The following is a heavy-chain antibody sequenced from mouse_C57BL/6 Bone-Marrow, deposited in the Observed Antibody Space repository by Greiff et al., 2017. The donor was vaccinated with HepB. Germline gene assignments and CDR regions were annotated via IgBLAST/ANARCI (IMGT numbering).Heavy chain of an antibody. J-gene: IGHJ4*01. Sequence: QVQLKESGAELARPGASVKLSCKASGYTFTSYGISWVKQRTGQGLEWIGEIYPRSGNTYYNEKFKGKATLTADKSSSTAYMELRSLTSEDSAVYFCARVNYSNTKDYAMDYWGQGTSVTVSS. V-gene: IGHV1-81*01. CDR1: GYTFTSYG. D-gene: IGHD2-5*01. CDR3: ARVNYSNTKDYAMDY. CDR2: IYPRSGNT.